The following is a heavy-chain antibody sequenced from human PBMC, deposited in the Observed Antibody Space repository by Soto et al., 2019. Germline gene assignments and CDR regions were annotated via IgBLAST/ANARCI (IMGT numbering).Heavy chain of an antibody. CDR1: GFTFSSYW. CDR3: VRDKPHNWFDP. Sequence: QTGGSLRLSCAASGFTFSSYWMHWVRQAPGKGLVWVSRINNDGSDTTYADSVKGRFTISRDNAKNTVYLQMNSLRAEDTAAYYCVRDKPHNWFDPWGQGTPVTVSS. CDR2: INNDGSDT. J-gene: IGHJ5*02. V-gene: IGHV3-74*01.